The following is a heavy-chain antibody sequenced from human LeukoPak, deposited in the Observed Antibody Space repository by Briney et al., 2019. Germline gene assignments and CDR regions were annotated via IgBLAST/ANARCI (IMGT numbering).Heavy chain of an antibody. CDR3: ARGISLYSNSDY. V-gene: IGHV4-34*01. J-gene: IGHJ4*02. CDR2: INHGGST. CDR1: GGSFSGYY. Sequence: PSETLSLTCAVYGGSFSGYYWSWIRQPPGKGLEWIGEINHGGSTNYNPSLKSRVTISVDASKNQFFLKLSSVTAADTAVYYCARGISLYSNSDYWGQGTLVTVSS. D-gene: IGHD4-11*01.